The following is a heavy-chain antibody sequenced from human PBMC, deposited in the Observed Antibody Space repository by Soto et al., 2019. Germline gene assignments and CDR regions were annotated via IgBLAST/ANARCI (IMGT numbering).Heavy chain of an antibody. CDR1: RFTFLAFY. CDR3: AKNPGSGSYFPFDS. CDR2: ISDSGGST. J-gene: IGHJ4*02. V-gene: IGHV3-23*01. D-gene: IGHD3-10*01. Sequence: PGGAPRISCSAPRFTFLAFYMRWVPPAPGKGLEWVSGISDSGGSTYYADSVKGRFTTSRDNPKNTLYLQMNSLRADDTAIYYCAKNPGSGSYFPFDSWGRGTLVTVSS.